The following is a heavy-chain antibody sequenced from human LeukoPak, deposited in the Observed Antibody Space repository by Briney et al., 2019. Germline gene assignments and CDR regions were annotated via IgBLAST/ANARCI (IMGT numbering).Heavy chain of an antibody. D-gene: IGHD2-15*01. CDR1: GGSFSGYY. V-gene: IGHV4-34*01. Sequence: PSETLSLTCAVYGGSFSGYYWSWIRQPPGKGLEWIGEINHSGSTNYNPSLKSRVTISVDTSKNQFSLKLSSVTAADTAVYYCARRRRVVVAAFDIWGQGTMVTVSS. CDR2: INHSGST. CDR3: ARRRRVVVAAFDI. J-gene: IGHJ3*02.